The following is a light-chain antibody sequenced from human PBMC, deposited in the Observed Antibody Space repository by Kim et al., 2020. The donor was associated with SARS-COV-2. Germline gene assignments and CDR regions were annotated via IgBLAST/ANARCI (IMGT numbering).Light chain of an antibody. Sequence: QSITISCTGTSSDVGGYNYVSWYQQHPSKAPKLMIYDVSKRPSGVSNRFSGSKSGNTASLTISGLQAEDEADYYCSSYTSSSTPVVFGGGTKVTVL. V-gene: IGLV2-14*04. CDR2: DVS. CDR1: SSDVGGYNY. J-gene: IGLJ2*01. CDR3: SSYTSSSTPVV.